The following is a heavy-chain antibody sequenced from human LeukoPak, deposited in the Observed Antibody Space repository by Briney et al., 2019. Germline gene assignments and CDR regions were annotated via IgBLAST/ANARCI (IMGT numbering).Heavy chain of an antibody. CDR2: ISGSRGNT. Sequence: GGSLRLSCAASGXTFSSYAMTWVRQAPGKGLEWVSAISGSRGNTYYADSVKGRFTISRDNSKNTLYLQMNSLRAEDTAVYYCAKTLSLPGYSSSWYWYYFDYWGQGTLVTVSS. D-gene: IGHD6-13*01. J-gene: IGHJ4*02. V-gene: IGHV3-23*01. CDR1: GXTFSSYA. CDR3: AKTLSLPGYSSSWYWYYFDY.